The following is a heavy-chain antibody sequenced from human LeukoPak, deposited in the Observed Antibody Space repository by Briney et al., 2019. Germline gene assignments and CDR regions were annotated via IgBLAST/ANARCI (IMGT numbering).Heavy chain of an antibody. CDR3: ARGYDGFQAFDI. CDR2: IGTVGDT. D-gene: IGHD5-18*01. J-gene: IGHJ3*02. CDR1: GFTFSSYD. Sequence: SGGSLRLSCAASGFTFSSYDMHWVRQATGKGLEWVSAIGTVGDTYYPGSVKGRFTISRENAKNSLYLQMNSLRAEDTAVYYCARGYDGFQAFDIWGQGTMVTVSS. V-gene: IGHV3-13*01.